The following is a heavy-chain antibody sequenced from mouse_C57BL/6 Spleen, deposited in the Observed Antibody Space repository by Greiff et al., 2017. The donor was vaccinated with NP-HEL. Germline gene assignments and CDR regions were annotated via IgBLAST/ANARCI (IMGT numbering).Heavy chain of an antibody. Sequence: EVQLQQSGGGLVKPGGSLKLSCAASGFTFSSYTMSWVRQTPEKRLEWVATISGGGGNTYYPDSVKGRFTISRDNAKNTLYLQMSSLRSEDTALYYCASDYYGSSYGYFDVWGTGTTVTVSS. CDR3: ASDYYGSSYGYFDV. V-gene: IGHV5-9*01. CDR2: ISGGGGNT. CDR1: GFTFSSYT. D-gene: IGHD1-1*01. J-gene: IGHJ1*03.